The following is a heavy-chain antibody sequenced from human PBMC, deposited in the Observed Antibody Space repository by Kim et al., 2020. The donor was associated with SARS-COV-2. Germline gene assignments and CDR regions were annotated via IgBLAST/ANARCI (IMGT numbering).Heavy chain of an antibody. CDR3: ARAPGRYSSSWYDPRNDAFDI. CDR1: GGSISSYY. CDR2: IYTSGST. J-gene: IGHJ3*02. V-gene: IGHV4-4*07. Sequence: SETLSLTCTVSGGSISSYYWSWIRQPAGKGLEWIGRIYTSGSTNYNPSLKSRVTMSVDTSKNQFSLKLSSVTAADTAVYYCARAPGRYSSSWYDPRNDAFDIWGQGTMVTVSS. D-gene: IGHD6-13*01.